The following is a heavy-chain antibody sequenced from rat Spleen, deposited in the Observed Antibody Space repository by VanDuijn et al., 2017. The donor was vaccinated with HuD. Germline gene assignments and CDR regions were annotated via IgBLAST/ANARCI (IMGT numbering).Heavy chain of an antibody. J-gene: IGHJ2*01. D-gene: IGHD1-11*01. CDR3: TREGLYYYGGYSEEDY. Sequence: EVQLVESGGGLVQPGRSLKLSCVASGFTFNHYWMTWIRQAPGKGLEWVASITDGGGNTFYPDSVKGRFTISRDNAKSTLYLQMNSLRSEDTATYYCTREGLYYYGGYSEEDYWGQGVMVTVSS. V-gene: IGHV5-31*01. CDR2: ITDGGGNT. CDR1: GFTFNHYW.